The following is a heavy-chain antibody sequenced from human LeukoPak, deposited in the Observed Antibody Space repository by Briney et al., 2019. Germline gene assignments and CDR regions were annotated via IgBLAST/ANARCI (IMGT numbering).Heavy chain of an antibody. J-gene: IGHJ3*01. CDR3: ARAGLTGSKVAFDV. V-gene: IGHV7-4-1*02. CDR2: INTDTGNP. D-gene: IGHD1-20*01. Sequence: ASVKVSCKASGYTFTDYPLNWVRQAPGQGLEWMGWINTDTGNPTYAQGFTGHYVFSLDTSVSTAYLQIISLKAEDTAVYYCARAGLTGSKVAFDVWGQGTMVTVSS. CDR1: GYTFTDYP.